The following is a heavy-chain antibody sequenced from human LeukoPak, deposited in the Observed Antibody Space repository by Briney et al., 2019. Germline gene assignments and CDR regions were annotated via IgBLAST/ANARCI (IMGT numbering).Heavy chain of an antibody. D-gene: IGHD2-15*01. CDR2: IIPILGIA. CDR3: AITLYCSGGSCYLRFFDY. CDR1: GGTFSSYA. J-gene: IGHJ4*02. V-gene: IGHV1-69*04. Sequence: ASVKVSCKASGGTFSSYAISWVRQAPGQGLEWMGRIIPILGIANYAQKFQGRVTITADKSTSTAYMELSSLRSEDTAVYYCAITLYCSGGSCYLRFFDYWGQGTLVTVSS.